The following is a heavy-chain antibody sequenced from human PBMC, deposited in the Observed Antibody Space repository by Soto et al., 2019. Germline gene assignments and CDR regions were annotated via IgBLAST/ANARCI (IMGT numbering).Heavy chain of an antibody. CDR3: ARPLIAVAGNGYGAFDI. D-gene: IGHD6-19*01. Sequence: QVQLQESGPGLVKPSETLSLTCTVSGGSISSYYWSWIRQPPGKGLEWIGYIYYSGSTNYNPSLKGRVTISVDTSKNQFSLKLSSVTAADTAVYYCARPLIAVAGNGYGAFDIWGQGTMVTVSS. V-gene: IGHV4-59*01. J-gene: IGHJ3*02. CDR1: GGSISSYY. CDR2: IYYSGST.